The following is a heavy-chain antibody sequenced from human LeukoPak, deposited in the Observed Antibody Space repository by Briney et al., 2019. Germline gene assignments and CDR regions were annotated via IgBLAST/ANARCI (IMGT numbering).Heavy chain of an antibody. D-gene: IGHD3-22*01. CDR3: ASGRTYDSSGYYAPYYLDY. CDR1: GDSVSSNSVT. V-gene: IGHV6-1*01. J-gene: IGHJ4*02. CDR2: TYYRSTWYN. Sequence: SQTLSLTCAISGDSVSSNSVTWNWIRQSPSRGLEWLGRTYYRSTWYNDYAVSVRGRITVNPDTSKNQFSLKLSSVTAADTAVYYCASGRTYDSSGYYAPYYLDYWGQGTLVTVSS.